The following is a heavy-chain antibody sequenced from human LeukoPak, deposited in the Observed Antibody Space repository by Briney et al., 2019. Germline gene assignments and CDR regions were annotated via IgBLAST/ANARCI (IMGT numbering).Heavy chain of an antibody. CDR2: IIPIFGTA. D-gene: IGHD3-10*01. J-gene: IGHJ4*02. CDR1: GYTFTGYY. Sequence: SVKVSCKASGYTFTGYYMHWVRQAPGQGLEWMGGIIPIFGTANYAQKFQGRVTITADESTSTAYMELSSLRSEDTAVYYCARGSRFVWFGESNPYYFDYWGQGTLVTVSS. CDR3: ARGSRFVWFGESNPYYFDY. V-gene: IGHV1-69*13.